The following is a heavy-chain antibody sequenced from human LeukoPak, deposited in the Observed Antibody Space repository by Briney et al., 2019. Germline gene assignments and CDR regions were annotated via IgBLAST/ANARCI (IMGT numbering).Heavy chain of an antibody. V-gene: IGHV4-4*07. CDR2: ST. Sequence: SETLSLTCTVSGGSISRYYRSWIRQPAGKGLEWIGGSTNQNPSLKSRIAISVDTSKNQFSLKLSSVTAADTAVYYCARHDYSYYIRLWGQGTLVTVSS. CDR3: ARHDYSYYIRL. J-gene: IGHJ4*02. D-gene: IGHD3-10*01. CDR1: GGSISRYY.